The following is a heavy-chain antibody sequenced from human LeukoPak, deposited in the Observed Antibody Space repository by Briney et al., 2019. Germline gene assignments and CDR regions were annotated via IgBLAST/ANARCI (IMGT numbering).Heavy chain of an antibody. CDR1: GGSFSGYY. CDR2: INHSGST. D-gene: IGHD1-26*01. J-gene: IGHJ5*02. V-gene: IGHV4-34*01. Sequence: PSETLSLTCAVYGGSFSGYYWSWIRQPPGKGLERIGEINHSGSTKQNPSLKSRVTISVDTSKNQFSLKLSSATAADTAVYYCARGAEHENWFDPWGQGTLVTVSS. CDR3: ARGAEHENWFDP.